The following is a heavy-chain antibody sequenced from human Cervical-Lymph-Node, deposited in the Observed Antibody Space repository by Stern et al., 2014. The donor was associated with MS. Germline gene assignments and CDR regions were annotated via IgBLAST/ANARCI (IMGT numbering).Heavy chain of an antibody. CDR3: ARHGGITGTAGWGRALDI. CDR1: GGSISSSSDY. CDR2: RYSGGTP. Sequence: VQLVESGPGLVKPSGTLSLTCTVSGGSISSSSDYWGWIRQPPGKGLELIGRRYSGGTPYYTPPLQSRGPIPVDTSKTQCSLKLSCVTAADTAVYYCARHGGITGTAGWGRALDIWGQGTMVTVSS. J-gene: IGHJ3*02. D-gene: IGHD1-20*01. V-gene: IGHV4-39*01.